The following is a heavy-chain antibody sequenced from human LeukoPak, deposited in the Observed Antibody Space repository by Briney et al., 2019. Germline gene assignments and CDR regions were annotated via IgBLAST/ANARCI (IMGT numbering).Heavy chain of an antibody. D-gene: IGHD2-2*01. CDR3: VWVVPAAMGGFDY. J-gene: IGHJ4*02. V-gene: IGHV3-30*04. CDR2: ISYDGSNK. Sequence: GRSLRLSCAASGFTFSSYAMHWVRQAPGKGLEWVAVISYDGSNKYYADSVKGRFTISRDNSKNTLYLQMNSLRAEDTAVYYCVWVVPAAMGGFDYWGQGTLVTVSS. CDR1: GFTFSSYA.